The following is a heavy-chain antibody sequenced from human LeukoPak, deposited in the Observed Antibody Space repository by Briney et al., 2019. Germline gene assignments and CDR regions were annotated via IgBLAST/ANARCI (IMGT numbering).Heavy chain of an antibody. D-gene: IGHD3-10*01. J-gene: IGHJ4*02. CDR1: GGSISSGDYY. V-gene: IGHV4-30-4*01. CDR2: IYYSGST. Sequence: SETLSLTCTVSGGSISSGDYYWSWIRQPPGKGLEWIGYIYYSGSTYYNPSLKRRVTISVDTSKNQFSLKLSSVTAADTAVYYCARGLLWFGELFLYFDYWGQGTLVTVSS. CDR3: ARGLLWFGELFLYFDY.